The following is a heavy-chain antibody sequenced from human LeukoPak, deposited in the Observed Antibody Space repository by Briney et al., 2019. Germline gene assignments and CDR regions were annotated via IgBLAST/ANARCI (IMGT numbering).Heavy chain of an antibody. J-gene: IGHJ4*02. D-gene: IGHD5-18*01. Sequence: GGSLRLSCAASGFTFSSYSMNWVRQAPGKGLEWVSSISSSSSYIYYADSVKGRFTISRDNAKNSLYLQMNSLRAEDTAVYYCARDPLTAGYSYGFDYWGQGTLVTVSS. CDR2: ISSSSSYI. CDR3: ARDPLTAGYSYGFDY. V-gene: IGHV3-21*01. CDR1: GFTFSSYS.